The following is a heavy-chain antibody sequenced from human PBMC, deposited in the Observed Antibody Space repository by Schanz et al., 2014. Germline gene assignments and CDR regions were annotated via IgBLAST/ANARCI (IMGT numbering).Heavy chain of an antibody. CDR2: IWNNGVTK. CDR3: ARDFDDRRGYGSGYCLGDCMDV. D-gene: IGHD3-10*01. Sequence: QAQLMESGGGVVQPGTSLILSCSVSGFSLNTYGIHWFRQPAGKGLEWVAVIWNNGVTKYYADSVRGRFTISRDRFQNTLYLRTSSLRAEDTAVYYCARDFDDRRGYGSGYCLGDCMDVWGQGTTVTVSS. J-gene: IGHJ6*02. V-gene: IGHV3-33*01. CDR1: GFSLNTYG.